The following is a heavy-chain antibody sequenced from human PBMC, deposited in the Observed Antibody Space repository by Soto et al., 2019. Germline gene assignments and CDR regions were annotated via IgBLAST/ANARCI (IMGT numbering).Heavy chain of an antibody. V-gene: IGHV4-59*08. Sequence: SETLYPACPVSGGSIRSYHWSWFPAPPGKGLEWIGYIYYSGSTNYNPSLKSRVTISVDTSKNQFSLKLSSVTAADTAVYYCARRYCSSTSCYNWFDPWGQGTLVTVSS. D-gene: IGHD2-2*01. J-gene: IGHJ5*02. CDR2: IYYSGST. CDR3: ARRYCSSTSCYNWFDP. CDR1: GGSIRSYH.